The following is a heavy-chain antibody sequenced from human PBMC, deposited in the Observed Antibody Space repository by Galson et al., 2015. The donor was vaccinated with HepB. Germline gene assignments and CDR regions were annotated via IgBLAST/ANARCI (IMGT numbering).Heavy chain of an antibody. J-gene: IGHJ4*02. CDR1: GYTFTNYA. CDR2: INTGYGYT. CDR3: ARVPLAAPGTLGIDY. D-gene: IGHD6-13*01. Sequence: SVKVSCKASGYTFTNYAMHWVRQAPGQSLEWMGWINTGYGYTKYSQKFQGRVTITRDTSATTAYMELSSLTSEDTAVYYCARVPLAAPGTLGIDYWGQGTLVTVSS. V-gene: IGHV1-3*04.